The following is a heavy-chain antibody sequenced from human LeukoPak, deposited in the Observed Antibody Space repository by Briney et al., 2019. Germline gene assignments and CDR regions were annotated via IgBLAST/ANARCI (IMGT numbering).Heavy chain of an antibody. CDR3: ARAGSGSYQPFDY. V-gene: IGHV3-20*04. CDR1: GFTFSRYS. J-gene: IGHJ4*02. Sequence: GGSLRLSCAASGFTFSRYSMNWVRQAPGKGLEWVSGINWNGGSTGYADSVKGRFTISRDNAKNSLYLQMNSLRAEDTALYYCARAGSGSYQPFDYWGQGTLVTVSS. CDR2: INWNGGST. D-gene: IGHD1-26*01.